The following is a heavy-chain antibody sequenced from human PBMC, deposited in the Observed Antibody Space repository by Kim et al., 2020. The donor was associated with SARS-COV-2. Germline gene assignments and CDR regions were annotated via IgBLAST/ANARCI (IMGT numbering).Heavy chain of an antibody. J-gene: IGHJ4*02. CDR3: ARAIAAADY. CDR2: INHSGST. CDR1: GGSFSGYY. V-gene: IGHV4-34*01. Sequence: SETLSLTCAVYGGSFSGYYWSWIRQPPGKGLEWIGEINHSGSTNYNPSLKSRVTISVDTSKNQFSLKLSSVTAADTAVYYCARAIAAADYWGQGTLVTVS. D-gene: IGHD6-13*01.